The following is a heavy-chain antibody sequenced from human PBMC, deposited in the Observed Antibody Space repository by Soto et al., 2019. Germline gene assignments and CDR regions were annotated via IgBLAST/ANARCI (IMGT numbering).Heavy chain of an antibody. J-gene: IGHJ3*02. D-gene: IGHD3-22*01. CDR1: GGSITIDY. Sequence: SRILSLTGTVSGGSITIDYWNWIRQPPGKRLEWIAYVSHSGITNYNPSLQSRVTISIDTSKNEFSLRLSSVTAADTAVYFCASGFFDSSGYSEAFDIWGRGTLVTVSS. CDR3: ASGFFDSSGYSEAFDI. CDR2: VSHSGIT. V-gene: IGHV4-59*01.